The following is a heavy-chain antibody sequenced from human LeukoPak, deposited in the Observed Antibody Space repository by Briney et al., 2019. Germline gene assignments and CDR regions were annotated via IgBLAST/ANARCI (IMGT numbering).Heavy chain of an antibody. V-gene: IGHV4-59*01. D-gene: IGHD3-22*01. Sequence: SETLSLTCTVSGGSISSYYWSWIRQPPGKGLEWIGYIYYSGSTNYNPSLKSRVTISVDTSKNQLSLKLSSVTAADTAVYYCARGYYDSSGYYFDYWGQGTLVTVSS. CDR2: IYYSGST. J-gene: IGHJ4*02. CDR1: GGSISSYY. CDR3: ARGYYDSSGYYFDY.